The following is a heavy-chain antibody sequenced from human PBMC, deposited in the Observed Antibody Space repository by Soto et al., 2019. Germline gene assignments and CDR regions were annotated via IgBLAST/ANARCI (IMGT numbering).Heavy chain of an antibody. CDR1: GFSLTSGVG. Sequence: QITLKEAGPTLVIPPQTLTLTCTFSGFSLTSGVGVGWIRQPPGKALEWLALIYWDDDKRYSPSLKNRLTIPKDTSQNQVVLTMTNVGPVDTATYFWEHIDPEIVTVGGHGGFDYWGQGNLVTVSS. J-gene: IGHJ4*02. D-gene: IGHD5-12*01. V-gene: IGHV2-5*02. CDR3: EHIDPEIVTVGGHGGFDY. CDR2: IYWDDDK.